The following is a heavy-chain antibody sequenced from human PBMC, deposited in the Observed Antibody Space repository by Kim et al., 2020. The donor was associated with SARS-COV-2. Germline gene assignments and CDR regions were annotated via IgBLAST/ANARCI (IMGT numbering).Heavy chain of an antibody. CDR2: IWYDGSNK. V-gene: IGHV3-33*01. J-gene: IGHJ4*02. Sequence: GGSLRLSCAASGFTFSSYGMHWVRQAPGKGLEWVAVIWYDGSNKYYADSVKGRFTISRDNSKNTLYLQMNSLRAEDTAVYYCARDFGAIAVADHLVDYWGQGTLLTDSS. CDR1: GFTFSSYG. D-gene: IGHD6-19*01. CDR3: ARDFGAIAVADHLVDY.